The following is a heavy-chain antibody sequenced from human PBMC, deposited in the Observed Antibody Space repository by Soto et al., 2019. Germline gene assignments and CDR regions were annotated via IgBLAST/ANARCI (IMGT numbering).Heavy chain of an antibody. CDR2: TYYRSKWYN. V-gene: IGHV6-1*01. J-gene: IGHJ5*01. Sequence: SQTLSLTCAISVDSVSNNSATWDWIRPSPSRGLEWLGRTYYRSKWYNDYAVSVKGRITINPDTSNNQFSLQLNSVTPDDTAVYYCARLVGNSWLDSWGQGTLVTVSS. D-gene: IGHD2-2*01. CDR1: VDSVSNNSAT. CDR3: ARLVGNSWLDS.